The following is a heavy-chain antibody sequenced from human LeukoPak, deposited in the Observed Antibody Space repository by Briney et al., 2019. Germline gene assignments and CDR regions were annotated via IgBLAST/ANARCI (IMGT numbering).Heavy chain of an antibody. CDR2: VSGDGDTT. J-gene: IGHJ6*02. V-gene: IGHV3-23*01. CDR3: AKRGNYYYGIDV. CDR1: GFTFSNYA. Sequence: GGSLRLSCAASGFTFSNYAMKWVRQAPGKGLERVSTVSGDGDTTYYADSVKGRFTISRDNSRNTLYLQMNSLRAEDTAVYYCAKRGNYYYGIDVWGQGTTVTVSS.